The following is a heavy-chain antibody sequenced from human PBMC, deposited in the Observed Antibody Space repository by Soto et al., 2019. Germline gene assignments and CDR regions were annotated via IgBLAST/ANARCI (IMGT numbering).Heavy chain of an antibody. CDR1: GGSISSGDYY. Sequence: QVQLQESGPGLVKPSQTLSLTCTVSGGSISSGDYYWSWIRQPPGKGLEWIGSIYYSGSTYYNPSLDRRLTFPLQPAKNQFSSMSTSYPPVETVPFYHDPPPSDPHFRYWGRGTQFTLSS. CDR2: IYYSGST. V-gene: IGHV4-30-4*01. CDR3: DPPPSDPHFRY. J-gene: IGHJ4*02. D-gene: IGHD3-3*02.